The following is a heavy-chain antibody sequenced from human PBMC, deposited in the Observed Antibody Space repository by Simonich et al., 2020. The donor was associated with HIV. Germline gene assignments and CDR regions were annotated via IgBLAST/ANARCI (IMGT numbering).Heavy chain of an antibody. CDR2: INSGGRT. V-gene: IGHV3-53*04. Sequence: EVQLVESGGGLVEPGGSLRLSCAASGFIVSSNYMSGVRQAPGKGVEWVAVINSGGRTYYADSVKGRFTISRHKSNNTLYLQTNSLRAEDTAVYYCARARFHWELPAYWGQGTLVTVAS. CDR3: ARARFHWELPAY. J-gene: IGHJ4*02. CDR1: GFIVSSNY. D-gene: IGHD1-26*01.